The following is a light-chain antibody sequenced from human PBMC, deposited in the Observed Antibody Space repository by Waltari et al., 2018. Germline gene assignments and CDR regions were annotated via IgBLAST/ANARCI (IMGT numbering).Light chain of an antibody. V-gene: IGLV1-40*01. J-gene: IGLJ3*02. Sequence: QSVLTQTPSVSGAPGQRVTISCTGTSSNIGAGFEVFWYQQLPGSAPKLLIFASYKRSSGVPDRISGSTSGTSASLAITGLQAEDEADYYCQSYDSSLSGRVFGGGTRLTVL. CDR2: ASY. CDR1: SSNIGAGFE. CDR3: QSYDSSLSGRV.